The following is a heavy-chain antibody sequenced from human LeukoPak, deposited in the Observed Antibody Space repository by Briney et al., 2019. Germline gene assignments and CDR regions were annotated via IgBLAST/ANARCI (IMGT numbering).Heavy chain of an antibody. D-gene: IGHD1-14*01. J-gene: IGHJ6*03. CDR2: TRYDGSNK. CDR1: RFTFSSYG. V-gene: IGHV3-30*02. CDR3: AKTGSFTYYYYMDV. Sequence: PGGSLRLSCAASRFTFSSYGMLWLRPAPGGGREGVAFTRYDGSNKYYADPVKGRFTTSRDNSNNTLYLQMNSLRAEDTAVYYCAKTGSFTYYYYMDVWGKGTTVTVSS.